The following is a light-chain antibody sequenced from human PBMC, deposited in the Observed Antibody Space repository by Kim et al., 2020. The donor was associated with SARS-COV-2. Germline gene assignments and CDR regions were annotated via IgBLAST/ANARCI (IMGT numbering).Light chain of an antibody. CDR1: KLGDKY. Sequence: SYELTPPSVSVSPGQTASITCSGDKLGDKYACWYQQKPGQSPVLVIYQDSKRPSGIPERFSGSNSGNTATLTISGTQAMDEADYYCQAWDSSTVVFGGGT. V-gene: IGLV3-1*01. J-gene: IGLJ2*01. CDR3: QAWDSSTVV. CDR2: QDS.